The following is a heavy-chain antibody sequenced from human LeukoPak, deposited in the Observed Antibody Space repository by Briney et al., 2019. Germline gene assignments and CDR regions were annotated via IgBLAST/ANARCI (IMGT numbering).Heavy chain of an antibody. V-gene: IGHV3-48*03. CDR1: GFIFSRYE. CDR3: ARDRWAGLYDAFDI. CDR2: TSTSATTN. D-gene: IGHD4-23*01. J-gene: IGHJ3*02. Sequence: PAGPLRLSCAASGFIFSRYEMNWVRQAPGTGLDPVSYTSTSATTNSYADSVKGRFTISGDNSKNTLYLQMSGVRAEDTAVYYCARDRWAGLYDAFDIWGQGTMVTVSS.